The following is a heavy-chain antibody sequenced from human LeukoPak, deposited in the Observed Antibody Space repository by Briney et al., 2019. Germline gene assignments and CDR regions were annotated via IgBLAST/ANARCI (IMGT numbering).Heavy chain of an antibody. V-gene: IGHV4-59*01. J-gene: IGHJ4*02. CDR1: GGSFSPYY. CDR2: VYYSGST. Sequence: SETLSLTCTVSGGSFSPYYWSWIRQPPGKGLEWIGYVYYSGSTNYNPSLKSRVTISLDTSKNQFSLKLSSVTAADTAEYYCARRGHYYDSRGYYYFDYWGQGTLVTVSS. CDR3: ARRGHYYDSRGYYYFDY. D-gene: IGHD3-22*01.